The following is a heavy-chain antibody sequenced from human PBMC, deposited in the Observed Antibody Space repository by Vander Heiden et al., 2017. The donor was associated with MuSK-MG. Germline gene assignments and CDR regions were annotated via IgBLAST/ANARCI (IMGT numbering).Heavy chain of an antibody. D-gene: IGHD3-9*01. J-gene: IGHJ2*01. V-gene: IGHV1-2*02. Sequence: QVQLVQSGAEVKKPGASVKVSCKASGYTFTGYYMHWVRQAPGQGLEWMGWINPNSGGTNYAQKFQGRVTMTRDTSISTAYMELSRLRFDDPAVYYCASDSTVLRYFGWLPSIVYGYWYFDLWCGG. CDR3: ASDSTVLRYFGWLPSIVYGYWYFDL. CDR1: GYTFTGYY. CDR2: INPNSGGT.